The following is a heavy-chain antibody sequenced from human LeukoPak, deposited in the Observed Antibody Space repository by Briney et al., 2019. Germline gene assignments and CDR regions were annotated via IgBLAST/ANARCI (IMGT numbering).Heavy chain of an antibody. V-gene: IGHV3-23*01. J-gene: IGHJ4*02. CDR2: ISGSGGST. CDR1: GFTFSNFW. Sequence: GGSLRLSCAASGFTFSNFWMNWVRQAPGKGLEWVSAISGSGGSTYYADSVKGRFTISRDNSKNTLYLQMNSLRAEDTAVYYCAKENSGSHEGLFDYWGQGTLVTVSS. D-gene: IGHD1-26*01. CDR3: AKENSGSHEGLFDY.